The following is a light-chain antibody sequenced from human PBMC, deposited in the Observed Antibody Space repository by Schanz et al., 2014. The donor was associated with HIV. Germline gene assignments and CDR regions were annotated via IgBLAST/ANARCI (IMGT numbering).Light chain of an antibody. Sequence: DIQMTQSPSSLSASLGDSVTITCRASQGISNLLAWYQQKPGKVPKVLIYAASTLQSGVPSRFSGSGSGTDFTLTISSLQPEDVATYYCQKYNSAPLTFGGGTKVEIK. V-gene: IGKV1-27*01. CDR1: QGISNL. CDR3: QKYNSAPLT. CDR2: AAS. J-gene: IGKJ4*01.